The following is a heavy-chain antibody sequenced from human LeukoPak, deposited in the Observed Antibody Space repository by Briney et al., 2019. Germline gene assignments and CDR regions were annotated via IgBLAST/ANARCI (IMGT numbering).Heavy chain of an antibody. D-gene: IGHD1-26*01. Sequence: PGGFLRLSCAASGFTFSSYSMNWVRQAPGKGLEWVSSISSSSSYIYYADSVKGRFTISRDNAKNSLYLQMNSLRAEDTAVYYCASEYGSFDYWGQGALVTVSS. J-gene: IGHJ4*02. CDR1: GFTFSSYS. CDR2: ISSSSSYI. CDR3: ASEYGSFDY. V-gene: IGHV3-21*01.